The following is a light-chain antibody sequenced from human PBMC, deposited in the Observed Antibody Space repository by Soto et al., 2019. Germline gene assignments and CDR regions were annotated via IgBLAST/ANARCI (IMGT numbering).Light chain of an antibody. J-gene: IGLJ1*01. V-gene: IGLV2-11*01. CDR3: CSYVGTYSYV. CDR2: DVT. Sequence: QSALTQPRSVSGSRGQSITISCTGTSSDVGAYNYVSWYQQHPGKVPKLMLYDVTKRPSGVPDRFSGSKPGNTASLTISGLQAEDEADYYCCSYVGTYSYVFGTGTKLTVL. CDR1: SSDVGAYNY.